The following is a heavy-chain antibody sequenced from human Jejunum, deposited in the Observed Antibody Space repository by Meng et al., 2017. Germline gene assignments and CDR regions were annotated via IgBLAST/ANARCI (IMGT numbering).Heavy chain of an antibody. CDR3: VRIMTTVTERLDAFDI. D-gene: IGHD4-17*01. CDR2: ISISNTYI. CDR1: GFTFSSYC. Sequence: GVLKISCTASGFTFSSYCMNWVRQAPGKGLEWVSSISISNTYINYADSVKGRFTVSRENAKNSLYLQMNSLRAEDTAVYYCVRIMTTVTERLDAFDIWGQGTMVTVSS. J-gene: IGHJ3*02. V-gene: IGHV3-21*01.